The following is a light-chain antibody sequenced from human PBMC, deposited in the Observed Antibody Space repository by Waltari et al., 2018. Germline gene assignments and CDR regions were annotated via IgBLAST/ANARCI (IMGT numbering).Light chain of an antibody. Sequence: EVVMTQSPVSLPVTLGQPASISCKSNHILLYSDGNIYLNWLQQRPGQSPRRLIYKVSNRDSEVPDRFSATGSATDFTLKISRVEADDIGIYYCMQVSQWPHTFGPGTKLEI. CDR2: KVS. CDR1: HILLYSDGNIY. CDR3: MQVSQWPHT. V-gene: IGKV2-30*01. J-gene: IGKJ2*01.